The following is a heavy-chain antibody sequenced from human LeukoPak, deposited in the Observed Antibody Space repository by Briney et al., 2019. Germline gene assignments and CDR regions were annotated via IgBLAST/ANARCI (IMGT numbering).Heavy chain of an antibody. Sequence: SETLSLTCTVSGDSISSHFWHWIRQPPGKGLEWIGYIYTSGSTNYNPSLKSRVTISVDTSKNQFSLKLSSVTAADTAVYYCARSRGYFDYWGQGTLVTVSS. V-gene: IGHV4-4*09. D-gene: IGHD3-10*01. CDR2: IYTSGST. J-gene: IGHJ4*02. CDR3: ARSRGYFDY. CDR1: GDSISSHF.